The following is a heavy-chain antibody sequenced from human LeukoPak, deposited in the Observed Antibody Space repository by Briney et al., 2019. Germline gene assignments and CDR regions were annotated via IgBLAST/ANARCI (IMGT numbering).Heavy chain of an antibody. D-gene: IGHD3-22*01. CDR1: GYTFTSYY. V-gene: IGHV1-46*01. Sequence: ASVKVSCKASGYTFTSYYMHWVRQAPGQGLEWMGIINPSGGSTSYAQKFQGRVTMTRDTSTSTVYMELSSLRSEDTAVYYCAREYYDSSVYYFYVDCRGQGTLVTVSS. CDR3: AREYYDSSVYYFYVDC. CDR2: INPSGGST. J-gene: IGHJ4*02.